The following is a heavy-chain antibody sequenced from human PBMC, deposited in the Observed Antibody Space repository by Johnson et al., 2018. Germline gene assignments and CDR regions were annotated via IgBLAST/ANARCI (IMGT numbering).Heavy chain of an antibody. J-gene: IGHJ6*02. CDR3: ASDQVSSGGTPFMDV. D-gene: IGHD2-15*01. CDR1: GFIFGNYG. CDR2: IWYDGSIE. V-gene: IGHV3-33*01. Sequence: QVQLVESGGGAVQPGRSXRLSCGASGFIFGNYGMHWVRQAPGKGLEWVAIIWYDGSIENYADSVKGRFTISRDNAKNTLDLQMNSLRAGDTAVYYCASDQVSSGGTPFMDVWGQGTAVTVSS.